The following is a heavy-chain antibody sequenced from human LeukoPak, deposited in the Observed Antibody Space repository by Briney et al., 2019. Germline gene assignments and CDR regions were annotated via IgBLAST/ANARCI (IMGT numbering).Heavy chain of an antibody. J-gene: IGHJ4*02. CDR3: ARTKKVATEIDY. Sequence: SETLSLTCSVSGGSITSSSYYWGWIRQPPEKGLEWIGSIYYTGDTYYSPSLKSRVTISVDTSKNQFSLKLSSVTAADTAVYYCARTKKVATEIDYWGQGTLVTVSS. CDR1: GGSITSSSYY. CDR2: IYYTGDT. V-gene: IGHV4-39*01. D-gene: IGHD5-12*01.